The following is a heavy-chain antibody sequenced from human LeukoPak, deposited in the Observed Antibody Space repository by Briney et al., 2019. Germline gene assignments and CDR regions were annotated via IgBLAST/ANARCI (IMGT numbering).Heavy chain of an antibody. Sequence: SQTLPLTCTVSGGSINSGGYYWSWIRQHPGKGLEWIGYIYYSGSTYYHPSLKSRVTISVDTSKNRFSLKLSSVTAADTAVYYCARANYYDSSGYYYFDSWGQGTLVTVSS. V-gene: IGHV4-31*03. CDR1: GGSINSGGYY. D-gene: IGHD3-22*01. J-gene: IGHJ4*02. CDR2: IYYSGST. CDR3: ARANYYDSSGYYYFDS.